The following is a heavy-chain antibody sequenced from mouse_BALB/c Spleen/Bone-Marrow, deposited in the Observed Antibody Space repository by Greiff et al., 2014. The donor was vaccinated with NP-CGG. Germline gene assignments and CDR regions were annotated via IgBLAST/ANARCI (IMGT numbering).Heavy chain of an antibody. CDR2: INPSNGRT. CDR1: GYTFTTYW. CDR3: ARGDGKYAFAY. J-gene: IGHJ3*01. Sequence: QVQLQQSGAELVKPGASVKLSCKASGYTFTTYWMQCVKQRPGQGLEWIGEINPSNGRTNYNEKFKRKATLTVDKSSSTAYMQLSSLTSEDSAVYYCARGDGKYAFAYWGQGTLVTVSA. V-gene: IGHV1S81*02. D-gene: IGHD2-1*01.